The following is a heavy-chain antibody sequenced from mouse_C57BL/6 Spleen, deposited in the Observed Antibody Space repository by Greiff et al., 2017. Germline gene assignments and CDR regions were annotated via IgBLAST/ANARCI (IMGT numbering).Heavy chain of an antibody. D-gene: IGHD1-1*01. CDR2: INPGSGGT. CDR1: GYAFTNYL. Sequence: QVQLQQSGAELVRPGTSVKVSCKASGYAFTNYLIEWVKQRPGQGLEWIGVINPGSGGTNYNEKFKGKATLTADKSSSTAYMQLSSLTSEGSAVYFCAREKVLRYLDYWGQGTTLTVSS. CDR3: AREKVLRYLDY. J-gene: IGHJ2*01. V-gene: IGHV1-54*01.